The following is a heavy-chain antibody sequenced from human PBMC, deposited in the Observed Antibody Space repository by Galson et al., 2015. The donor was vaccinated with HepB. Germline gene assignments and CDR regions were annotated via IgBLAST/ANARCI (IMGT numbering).Heavy chain of an antibody. CDR3: AKDGIMVSNNPYQLHF. CDR1: GFTFSRYA. V-gene: IGHV3-23*01. Sequence: SLRLSCAASGFTFSRYAMTWVRQAPGKGLEWISSITSNGGRTFYTNSVKGRFTISRDNSRNTVVLQLSSLRPEDMAAYYCAKDGIMVSNNPYQLHFWGQGTLVSVSS. D-gene: IGHD2-8*01. CDR2: ITSNGGRT. J-gene: IGHJ4*02.